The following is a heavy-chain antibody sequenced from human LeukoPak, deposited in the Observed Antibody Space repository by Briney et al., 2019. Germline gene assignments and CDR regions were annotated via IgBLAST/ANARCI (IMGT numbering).Heavy chain of an antibody. V-gene: IGHV1-18*01. J-gene: IGHJ4*02. Sequence: GASVKVSCKASGYTFTSYGISWVRQAPGQGLEWMGWISAYNGNTNYAQKLQGRVTMTTDTSTSTPYMELRSLRSDDTAVYYCARDRGIAVAGTVDYWGQGTLVTVSS. CDR2: ISAYNGNT. CDR3: ARDRGIAVAGTVDY. D-gene: IGHD6-19*01. CDR1: GYTFTSYG.